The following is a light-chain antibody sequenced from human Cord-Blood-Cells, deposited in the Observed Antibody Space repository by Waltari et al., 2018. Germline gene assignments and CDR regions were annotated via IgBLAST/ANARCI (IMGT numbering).Light chain of an antibody. CDR2: EGS. CDR1: RSDVGRFIL. CDR3: CSYAGSRV. V-gene: IGLV2-23*01. J-gene: IGLJ3*02. Sequence: QSALTHPASVPGSPGQSITIPCTGTRSDVGRFILVSWYLQHPDKAPKLMIYEGSKRPSGVSNRFSGSKSGNTASLTISGLQAEDEADYYCCSYAGSRVFGGGTKLTVL.